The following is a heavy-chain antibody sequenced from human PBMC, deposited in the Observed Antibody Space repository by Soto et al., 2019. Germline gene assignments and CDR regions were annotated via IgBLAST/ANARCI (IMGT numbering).Heavy chain of an antibody. J-gene: IGHJ4*02. Sequence: EVQLLESGGGLVQPGGSLRLSCAASGFTFSSYAMSWVRQAPGKGLEWVSAISGSGGSTYYADSVKGRFTISRDNSKNTLYLQMNSLRAEDTAVYYCAKDPSGASGSYWLYSSSLYDYWGQGTLVTVSS. V-gene: IGHV3-23*01. D-gene: IGHD6-13*01. CDR3: AKDPSGASGSYWLYSSSLYDY. CDR1: GFTFSSYA. CDR2: ISGSGGST.